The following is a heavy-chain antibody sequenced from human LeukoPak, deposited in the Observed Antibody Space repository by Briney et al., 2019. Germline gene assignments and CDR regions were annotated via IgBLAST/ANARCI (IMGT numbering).Heavy chain of an antibody. CDR3: ARYLGNTVTPFDY. J-gene: IGHJ4*02. CDR1: GFTFTTYW. CDR2: INHDGSEK. Sequence: GGSLRLSCAASGFTFTTYWMSWVRRAPGKGLEWVANINHDGSEKYYVDSVKGRFTISRDNAKNSLYLQMNGLRVEDTAVYYCARYLGNTVTPFDYWGQGTLVTVSS. D-gene: IGHD4-17*01. V-gene: IGHV3-7*01.